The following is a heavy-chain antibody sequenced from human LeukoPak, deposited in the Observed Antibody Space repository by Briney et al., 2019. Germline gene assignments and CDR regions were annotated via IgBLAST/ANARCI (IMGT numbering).Heavy chain of an antibody. J-gene: IGHJ4*02. CDR3: AKTYSSRWYFDY. D-gene: IGHD6-13*01. Sequence: GGSLRLSCAASGFIFSGYGMHWVRQAPGKGLEWVAFIRYDGSNKYYADSVKGRFTISRDNSKNTLYLQMNSLRAEDTAVYYCAKTYSSRWYFDYWGQGTLVTVSS. CDR2: IRYDGSNK. CDR1: GFIFSGYG. V-gene: IGHV3-30*02.